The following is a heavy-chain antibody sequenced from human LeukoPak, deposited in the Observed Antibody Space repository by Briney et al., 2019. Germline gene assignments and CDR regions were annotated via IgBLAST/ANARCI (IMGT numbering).Heavy chain of an antibody. CDR1: GGSFSGYY. CDR2: INHCGST. CDR3: AGRYCSSTSCYFHYYYGMDV. J-gene: IGHJ6*04. D-gene: IGHD2-2*01. V-gene: IGHV4-34*01. Sequence: PSETLSLTCAVYGGSFSGYYWSWIRQPPGKGLEWIGEINHCGSTNYNPSLQSRVTISVDTSKNQFSLKLSSVTAADTAVYYCAGRYCSSTSCYFHYYYGMDVWGKGTTVTVSS.